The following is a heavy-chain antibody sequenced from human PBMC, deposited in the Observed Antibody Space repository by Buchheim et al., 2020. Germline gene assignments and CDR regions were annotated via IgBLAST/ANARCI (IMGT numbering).Heavy chain of an antibody. CDR2: VNPSGGGT. CDR1: GYTFSNYY. J-gene: IGHJ6*03. V-gene: IGHV1-46*01. CDR3: ARGGGDIVVVPASIHVHYLDV. D-gene: IGHD2-2*02. Sequence: QVHLVQSGAEVKKPGASVKVSCKASGYTFSNYYIHWVRQAPGQGLEWMGIVNPSGGGTSYPQKFQGRVTMTRDTSTSTVYMELSSLRSEDTAVYYCARGGGDIVVVPASIHVHYLDVWGKGTT.